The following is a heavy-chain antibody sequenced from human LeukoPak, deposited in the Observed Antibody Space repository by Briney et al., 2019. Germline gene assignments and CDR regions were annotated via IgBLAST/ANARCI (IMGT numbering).Heavy chain of an antibody. CDR1: GGSISSSSYY. V-gene: IGHV4-39*07. CDR3: ADYDSSGLNDAFDI. Sequence: SETLSLTCTVSGGSISSSSYYWGWIRQPPGKGLEWIGSIYYSGSTYYNPSLKSRVTISVDTSKNQFSLKLSSVTAADTAVYYCADYDSSGLNDAFDIWGQGTRVTVSS. D-gene: IGHD3-22*01. J-gene: IGHJ3*02. CDR2: IYYSGST.